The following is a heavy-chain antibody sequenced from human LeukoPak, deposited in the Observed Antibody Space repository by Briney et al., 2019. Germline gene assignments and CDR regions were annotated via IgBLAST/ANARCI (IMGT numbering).Heavy chain of an antibody. CDR2: IYYSGST. D-gene: IGHD1-1*01. V-gene: IGHV4-39*01. J-gene: IGHJ6*02. Sequence: SETLSLICTVSGDSISSSSYYWGWIRQPPGKGLEWIGSIYYSGSTYYNPSLKSRVTISVDTSKNQFSLKLTSVTAADTAVYYCARHRERTSPYYYGMDVWGQGTMVTVSS. CDR1: GDSISSSSYY. CDR3: ARHRERTSPYYYGMDV.